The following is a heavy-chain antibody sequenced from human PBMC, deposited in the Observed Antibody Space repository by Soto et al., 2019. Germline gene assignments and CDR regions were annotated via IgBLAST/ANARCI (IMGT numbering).Heavy chain of an antibody. V-gene: IGHV1-69*08. CDR1: GDTFSSST. Sequence: GASVKVSCKASGDTFSSSTVTWVRQAPGQGLEWMGRIIPLLHTTDYAQNFQGRVSITADKSTITAYMELSSLRSEDAAIYYCARERVHAFDIWGQGTMVTVSS. CDR2: IIPLLHTT. CDR3: ARERVHAFDI. J-gene: IGHJ3*02.